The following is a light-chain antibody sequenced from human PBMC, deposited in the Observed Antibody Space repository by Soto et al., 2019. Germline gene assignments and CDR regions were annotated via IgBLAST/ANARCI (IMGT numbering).Light chain of an antibody. CDR3: QAWYSSPNWV. CDR2: LDV. J-gene: IGLJ3*02. V-gene: IGLV3-1*01. Sequence: SYELTQPPSVSVSPGQTASITCSGDKLGDKYACWYQQKPCQSPVLVIYLDVKRPSVIPERFSGSNSGNTATLTISGTQAMDEADYYCQAWYSSPNWVFGGGTKLTVL. CDR1: KLGDKY.